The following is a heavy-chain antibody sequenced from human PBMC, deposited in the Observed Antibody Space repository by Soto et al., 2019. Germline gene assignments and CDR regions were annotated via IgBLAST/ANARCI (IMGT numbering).Heavy chain of an antibody. CDR1: GGSVSSGSYY. D-gene: IGHD3-10*01. CDR2: IYYSGST. CDR3: ARARAAWFGELLYYSGMDL. V-gene: IGHV4-61*01. Sequence: SETLSLTCTVSGGSVSSGSYYWSWIRQPPGKGLEWIGYIYYSGSTNYNPSLKSRVTISVDTSKNQFSLKLSSVTAADTAVYYCARARAAWFGELLYYSGMDLWGQGTTVTVSS. J-gene: IGHJ6*02.